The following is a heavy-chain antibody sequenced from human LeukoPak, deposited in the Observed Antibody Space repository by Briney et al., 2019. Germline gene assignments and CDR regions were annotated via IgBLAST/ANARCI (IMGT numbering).Heavy chain of an antibody. V-gene: IGHV3-23*01. J-gene: IGHJ3*02. CDR1: GFTFSTYA. Sequence: GGSLRLSCAASGFTFSTYAMSWIRQAPGKGLEWVSAISSGGGNTDYADSVKGRFTISRDNSKNTVFLQMNSLKTEDTAVYYCTTEDGAFDIWGQGTMVTVSS. CDR3: TTEDGAFDI. D-gene: IGHD1-14*01. CDR2: ISSGGGNT.